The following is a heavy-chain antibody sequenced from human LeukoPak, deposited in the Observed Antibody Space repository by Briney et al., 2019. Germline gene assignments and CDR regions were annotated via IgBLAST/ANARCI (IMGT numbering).Heavy chain of an antibody. CDR2: IYYSGST. CDR3: ARVGYSYVYFYY. CDR1: GGSISSYY. Sequence: SETLSLTCTVSGGSISSYYWSWIRQPPGKGLEWIGYIYYSGSTNYNPSLKSRVTISVDTSKNQFSLKLSSVTAADTAVYYCARVGYSYVYFYYWGQGTLVTVSS. V-gene: IGHV4-59*01. D-gene: IGHD5-18*01. J-gene: IGHJ4*02.